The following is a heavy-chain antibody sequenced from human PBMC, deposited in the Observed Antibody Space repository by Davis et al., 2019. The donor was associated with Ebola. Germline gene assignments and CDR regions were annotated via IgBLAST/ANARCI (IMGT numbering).Heavy chain of an antibody. D-gene: IGHD2-15*01. J-gene: IGHJ2*01. V-gene: IGHV3-13*05. CDR3: ARVRVAKRYWYFDL. CDR1: GFTFSSYD. Sequence: GGSLRLSCAASGFTFSSYDMHWVHQATGKGLEWVSAIGTAGDPYYPGSVKGRFTISRENAKNSLYLQMNSLRAGDTAVYYCARVRVAKRYWYFDLWGRGTLVTVSS. CDR2: IGTAGDP.